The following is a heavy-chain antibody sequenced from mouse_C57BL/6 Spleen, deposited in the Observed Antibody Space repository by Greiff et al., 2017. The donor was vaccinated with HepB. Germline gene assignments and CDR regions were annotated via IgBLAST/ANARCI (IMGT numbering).Heavy chain of an antibody. Sequence: EVQLQQSGTVLARPGASVKMSCKTSGYTFTSYWMHWVKQRPGQGLEWIGAIYPGNSDTSYNQKFKGKAKLTAVTSASTAYMELSSLTNEDSAVYYCTTIYYGNYGAMDYWGQGTSVTVSS. J-gene: IGHJ4*01. CDR1: GYTFTSYW. CDR3: TTIYYGNYGAMDY. D-gene: IGHD2-1*01. V-gene: IGHV1-5*01. CDR2: IYPGNSDT.